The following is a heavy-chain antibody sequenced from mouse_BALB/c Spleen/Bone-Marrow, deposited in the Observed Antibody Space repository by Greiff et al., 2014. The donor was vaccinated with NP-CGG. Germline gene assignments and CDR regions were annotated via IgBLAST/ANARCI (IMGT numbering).Heavy chain of an antibody. CDR3: ARYGYGSSYYAMDY. CDR2: ISTYSGNT. V-gene: IGHV1-67*01. CDR1: GYTFTDYA. Sequence: VKLQQSGPELVRPGVSVKISCKGSGYTFTDYAMHWVKQSHAKSLEWIGVISTYSGNTNYNQKFKGKATMTVDKSSSTAYMELVRLTSEDSAIYYCARYGYGSSYYAMDYWGQGTTVTVSS. J-gene: IGHJ4*01. D-gene: IGHD1-1*01.